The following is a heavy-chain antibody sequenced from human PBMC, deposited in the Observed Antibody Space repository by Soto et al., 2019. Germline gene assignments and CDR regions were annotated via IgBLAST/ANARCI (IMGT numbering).Heavy chain of an antibody. CDR3: ARSPPVVAAVTYYYYGMDV. D-gene: IGHD6-13*01. CDR1: GGTFSNYA. CDR2: IIPMFGSS. Sequence: QVQLVQSGAEVKKPGSSVKFSCKSSGGTFSNYAISWVRQAPGQGLEWMGGIIPMFGSSNYAQKFQGRVTFTAHKSTGAAYMDMSSLTSDDTAVYYCARSPPVVAAVTYYYYGMDVWGQGNTVTVSS. V-gene: IGHV1-69*06. J-gene: IGHJ6*01.